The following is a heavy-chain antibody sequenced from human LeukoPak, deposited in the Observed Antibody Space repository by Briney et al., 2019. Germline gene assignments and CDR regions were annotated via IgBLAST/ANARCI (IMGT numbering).Heavy chain of an antibody. D-gene: IGHD3-10*01. CDR2: INHSGST. CDR3: ARTYYYGSGLA. Sequence: SETLSLTCAVYGGSFSGYYWSWIRQPPGKGLEWIGEINHSGSTNYNPSLKSRVTISVDTSKNQFSLKLSSVTAADTAVYYCARTYYYGSGLAWGQGTLVTVSS. J-gene: IGHJ5*02. V-gene: IGHV4-34*01. CDR1: GGSFSGYY.